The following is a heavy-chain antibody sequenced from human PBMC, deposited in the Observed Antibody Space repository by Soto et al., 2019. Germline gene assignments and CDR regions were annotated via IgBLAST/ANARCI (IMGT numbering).Heavy chain of an antibody. V-gene: IGHV3-30*18. CDR3: AKDLLPITVTAWGS. CDR1: GFTFDSHG. Sequence: QVQLVESGGGAVQPGRSLRLSCAASGFTFDSHGMHWVRQAPGKGLEWVAVISSDGNNKYYADSVKGRFTISRDNFNNILYLQMSSLRAEDTAVYYCAKDLLPITVTAWGSWGQGTLVTVSS. J-gene: IGHJ5*02. CDR2: ISSDGNNK. D-gene: IGHD4-17*01.